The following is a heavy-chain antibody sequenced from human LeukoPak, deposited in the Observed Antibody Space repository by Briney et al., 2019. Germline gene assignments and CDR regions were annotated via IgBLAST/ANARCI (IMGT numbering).Heavy chain of an antibody. V-gene: IGHV1-69*06. CDR3: ARMGIQLTFDY. J-gene: IGHJ4*02. CDR2: IIPIFGTA. D-gene: IGHD5-18*01. Sequence: ASVKVSCKASGGTFSSYAISWVRQAPGRGLEWMGGIIPIFGTANYAQKFQGRVTITADKSTSTAYMELSSLRSEDTAVYYCARMGIQLTFDYWGQGTLVTVSS. CDR1: GGTFSSYA.